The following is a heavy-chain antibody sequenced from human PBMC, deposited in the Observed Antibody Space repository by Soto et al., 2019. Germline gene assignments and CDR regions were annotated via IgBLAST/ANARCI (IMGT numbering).Heavy chain of an antibody. CDR1: GGSITSSSYY. CDR3: ATQEVGGSYVYTFDP. V-gene: IGHV4-39*01. D-gene: IGHD1-26*01. CDR2: IYYSGST. J-gene: IGHJ5*02. Sequence: QLHLRESGPGLVKPSETLSLTCTVSGGSITSSSYYWGWIRQPPGKGLEWIGSIYYSGSTYYNPSLNSRVTLSVDTSKNQFSLKLSSVTAADTAVYYCATQEVGGSYVYTFDPWGQGTLVTVSS.